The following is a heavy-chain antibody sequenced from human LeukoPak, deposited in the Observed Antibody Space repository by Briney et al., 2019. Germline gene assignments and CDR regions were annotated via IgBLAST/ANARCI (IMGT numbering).Heavy chain of an antibody. CDR2: VNHGGGA. CDR3: ARAYAVTTVLFDL. J-gene: IGHJ2*01. V-gene: IGHV4-34*01. CDR1: GGSFSGYY. Sequence: SETLSLTCAVYGGSFSGYYWSWIRQPPGKGLEWLGEVNHGGGANYNPSLKSRVTMSVDTSKNHFSLELSSVTAADTAIYYCARAYAVTTVLFDLWGRGTLVTVSS. D-gene: IGHD4-17*01.